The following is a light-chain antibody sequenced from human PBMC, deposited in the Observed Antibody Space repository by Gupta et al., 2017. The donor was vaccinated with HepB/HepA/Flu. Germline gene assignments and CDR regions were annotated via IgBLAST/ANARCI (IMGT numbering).Light chain of an antibody. V-gene: IGKV3-11*01. CDR3: QQRSNWPPAIT. J-gene: IGKJ5*01. Sequence: EIVFTQSPATLSLSPGERATLSCRASQSVSIYLAWYQQKPGQAPRLLIYDASNRATGIQARFSGSGAGTDFTLTISSREPEDFAVYYCQQRSNWPPAITFGQGTRVEIK. CDR1: QSVSIY. CDR2: DAS.